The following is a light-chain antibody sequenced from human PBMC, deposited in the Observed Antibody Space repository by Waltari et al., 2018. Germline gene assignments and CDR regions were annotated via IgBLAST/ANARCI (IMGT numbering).Light chain of an antibody. CDR2: VEGSGTY. CDR3: ETWDSRTLGV. V-gene: IGLV4-60*03. CDR1: SGHSSYI. Sequence: QPVLPHSSSASASLGSSVKRTSTLSSGHSSYILPCHHHQPGKAPRYLMKVEGSGTYNKGTGVSDRFSGSSSGADRYLTISNLQSEDEADYYCETWDSRTLGVFGGGTKLTVL. J-gene: IGLJ3*02.